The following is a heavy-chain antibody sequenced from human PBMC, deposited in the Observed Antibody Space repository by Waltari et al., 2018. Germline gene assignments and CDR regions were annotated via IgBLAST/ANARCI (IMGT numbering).Heavy chain of an antibody. CDR3: ARLPSGGASHWFDP. Sequence: QLQLQESGPGLVKPSETLSLTCSVSGGSISRQSHYWGWIRQPPGKGLEYIGNIYYSGSTYYNPSLKSRVTISIDTSKNQFSLKLSSVTAADTAVYYCARLPSGGASHWFDPWGQGTLVTVSS. J-gene: IGHJ5*02. D-gene: IGHD2-15*01. CDR2: IYYSGST. CDR1: GGSISRQSHY. V-gene: IGHV4-39*01.